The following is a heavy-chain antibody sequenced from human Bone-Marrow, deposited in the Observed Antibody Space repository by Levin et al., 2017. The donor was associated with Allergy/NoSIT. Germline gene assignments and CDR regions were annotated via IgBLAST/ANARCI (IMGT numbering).Heavy chain of an antibody. V-gene: IGHV3-53*01. D-gene: IGHD1-20*01. CDR2: IYSGGST. Sequence: GGSLRLSCAASGFTVTSNYMSWVRQAPGKGLEWVSVIYSGGSTYYADSVKGRFTISRDSSKNTLYLQMNGLRAEDTAVYYCARGTSNWKMDVWGQGTTVTVSS. J-gene: IGHJ6*02. CDR1: GFTVTSNY. CDR3: ARGTSNWKMDV.